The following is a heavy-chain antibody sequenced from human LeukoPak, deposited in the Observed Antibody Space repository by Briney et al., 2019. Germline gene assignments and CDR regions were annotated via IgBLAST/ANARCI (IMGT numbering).Heavy chain of an antibody. D-gene: IGHD3-10*01. CDR2: FDPEDGET. V-gene: IGHV1-24*01. CDR1: GYTFTGYY. J-gene: IGHJ4*02. Sequence: ASVKVSCKASGYTFTGYYMHWVRQAPGKGLEWMGGFDPEDGETICAQKFQGRVTMTEDTSTGTAYMELSSLRSEDTAVYYCATDLGWFGEGSDYWGQGTLVTVSS. CDR3: ATDLGWFGEGSDY.